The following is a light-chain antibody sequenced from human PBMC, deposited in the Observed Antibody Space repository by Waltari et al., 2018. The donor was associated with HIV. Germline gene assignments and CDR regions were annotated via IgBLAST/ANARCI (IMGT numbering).Light chain of an antibody. CDR2: DVS. CDR3: SSFTTSITVV. V-gene: IGLV2-18*02. J-gene: IGLJ2*01. Sequence: QSALTQPPSVSGSPGQSVTISCTGTSSDVGNYNEVSWYQQSPGTSPKLMIYDVSNQPAWGPHRFSGSKSGNAASLTISGLQAEDEADYYCSSFTTSITVVFGGGTKLTVL. CDR1: SSDVGNYNE.